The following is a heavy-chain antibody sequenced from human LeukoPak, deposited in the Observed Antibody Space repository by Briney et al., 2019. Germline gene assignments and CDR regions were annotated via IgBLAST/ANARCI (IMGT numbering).Heavy chain of an antibody. Sequence: PSETLSLTCSVSGDSSSNYYWSWFRQPPGKGLEWIGLIYTSGSTNYNPSLKSRVTMSVDTSKGQFSLNLNSVTAAAPAVYFCARASGWLPSNWGQGTLVTVSS. CDR1: GDSSSNYY. CDR3: ARASGWLPSN. V-gene: IGHV4-4*09. J-gene: IGHJ4*02. D-gene: IGHD5-12*01. CDR2: IYTSGST.